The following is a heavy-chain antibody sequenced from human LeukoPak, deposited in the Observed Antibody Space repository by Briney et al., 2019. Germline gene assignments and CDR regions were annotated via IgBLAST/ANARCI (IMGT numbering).Heavy chain of an antibody. J-gene: IGHJ6*02. CDR1: GFTFSSYA. Sequence: GGSLRLSCAASGFTFSSYAMHWVRQAPGKGLEWVAVISYDGSNKYYADSVKGRFTISRDNSKNTLYLQMNSLRAEDTAVYYCARVGGHYXYYXGMDVWGQGTTVTVSS. V-gene: IGHV3-30-3*01. CDR3: ARVGGHYXYYXGMDV. CDR2: ISYDGSNK.